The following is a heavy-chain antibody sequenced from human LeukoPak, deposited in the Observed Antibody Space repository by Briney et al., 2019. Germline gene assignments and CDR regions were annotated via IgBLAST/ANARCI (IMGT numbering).Heavy chain of an antibody. V-gene: IGHV3-53*01. D-gene: IGHD6-13*01. CDR2: IYSGDNT. CDR1: GFTVSSNY. J-gene: IGHJ4*02. Sequence: GGSLRLSCAASGFTVSSNYMGWVRQAPGTGLEWVSVIYSGDNTYYADSVKGGFTISRDNSKNTLYLQMKSLRADDTAVYYCARGYSSSWYGGADNYFDYWGQGTLVTVSS. CDR3: ARGYSSSWYGGADNYFDY.